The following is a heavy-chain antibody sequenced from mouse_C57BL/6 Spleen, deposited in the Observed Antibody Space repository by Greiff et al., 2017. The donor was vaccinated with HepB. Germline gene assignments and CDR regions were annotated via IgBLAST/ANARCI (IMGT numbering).Heavy chain of an antibody. V-gene: IGHV1-50*01. Sequence: VQLQQPGAELVKPGASVKLSCKASGYTFTSYWMQWVKQRPGQGLEWIGEIDPSDSYTNYNQKFKGKATLTVDTSSSTAYMQLSSLTSEDSAVYYCARSAGTWDYWGQGTTLTVSS. CDR1: GYTFTSYW. CDR2: IDPSDSYT. D-gene: IGHD4-1*01. CDR3: ARSAGTWDY. J-gene: IGHJ2*01.